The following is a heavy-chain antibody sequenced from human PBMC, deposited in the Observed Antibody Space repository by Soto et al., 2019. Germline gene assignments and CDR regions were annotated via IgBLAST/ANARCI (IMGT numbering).Heavy chain of an antibody. CDR2: IYSGGST. CDR1: GVTVSSNY. J-gene: IGHJ4*02. Sequence: EVQLVESGGGLVQPGGSMRLSCAASGVTVSSNYMSWVRQAPGKGLEWVSVIYSGGSTYYADSVKGRFTISRDNSKNTLYLQMNSLRAEDTAVYSCASHGYNYGGGYFDYWGQGTLVTVSS. CDR3: ASHGYNYGGGYFDY. V-gene: IGHV3-66*04. D-gene: IGHD5-18*01.